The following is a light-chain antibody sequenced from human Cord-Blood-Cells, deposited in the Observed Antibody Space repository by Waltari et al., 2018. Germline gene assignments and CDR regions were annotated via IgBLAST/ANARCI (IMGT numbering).Light chain of an antibody. CDR1: SLRSYY. V-gene: IGLV3-19*01. Sequence: SSELTQDPAVSVALGQTVRITSQGASLRSYYESWNHQKPGQAPVLVLYGKNNRPSGIPVRFSGSSSGNTASLTITGAQAEDEADYYCNSRDSSGVVFGGGSKLTVL. CDR3: NSRDSSGVV. J-gene: IGLJ2*01. CDR2: GKN.